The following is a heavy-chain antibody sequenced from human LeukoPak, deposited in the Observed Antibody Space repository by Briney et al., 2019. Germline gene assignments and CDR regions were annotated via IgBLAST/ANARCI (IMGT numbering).Heavy chain of an antibody. CDR1: GYTFTGYY. V-gene: IGHV1-2*06. D-gene: IGHD3-22*01. Sequence: ASVKVSCKASGYTFTGYYMHWVRQAPGQGLEWMGRINPNSGGTNYAQKFQGRVTMTRDTSISTAYMELSRLRSDDTAVYYCARELLTYYYDSRGFDPWGQGTLVTVSS. CDR3: ARELLTYYYDSRGFDP. CDR2: INPNSGGT. J-gene: IGHJ5*02.